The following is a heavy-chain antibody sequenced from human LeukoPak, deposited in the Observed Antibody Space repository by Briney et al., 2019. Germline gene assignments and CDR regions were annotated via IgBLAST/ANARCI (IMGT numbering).Heavy chain of an antibody. CDR2: IWYDGSNK. D-gene: IGHD4-23*01. Sequence: GGSLRLSCAASGFTSSSYGMHWVRQAPGKGLEWVAVIWYDGSNKYYADSVKGRFTISRDNSKNTLYLQMNSLRAEDTAVYYCARAEVVTAPFDYWGQGTLVTVSS. CDR3: ARAEVVTAPFDY. J-gene: IGHJ4*02. CDR1: GFTSSSYG. V-gene: IGHV3-33*01.